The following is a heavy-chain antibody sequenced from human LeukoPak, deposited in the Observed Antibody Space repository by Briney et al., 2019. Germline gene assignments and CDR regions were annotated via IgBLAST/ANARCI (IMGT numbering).Heavy chain of an antibody. CDR1: GGSISGYY. Sequence: SETLSLTCSVSGGSISGYYWTWLRQPAGKGLEWIGRVYTSGSTHYNPSLKTRLTMSVDTSKNQFSLKLSSVTAADTAVYYCARLVTGTTTAFDIWGQGTMVTVSS. CDR3: ARLVTGTTTAFDI. D-gene: IGHD1-7*01. J-gene: IGHJ3*02. V-gene: IGHV4-4*07. CDR2: VYTSGST.